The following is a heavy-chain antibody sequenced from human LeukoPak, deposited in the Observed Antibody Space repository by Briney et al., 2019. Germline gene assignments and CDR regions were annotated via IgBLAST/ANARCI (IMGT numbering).Heavy chain of an antibody. CDR2: IYNSGST. CDR1: GGSISSGSYY. J-gene: IGHJ3*02. CDR3: ARQRWSDYYAFDI. D-gene: IGHD3-3*01. Sequence: SETLSLTCTVSGGSISSGSYYWSWIRQPAGKGLEWIGRIYNSGSTNYKASLKSRVTMSVDTSKNQFSLRLSSVTAADTAVYYCARQRWSDYYAFDIWGQGTMVTVSS. V-gene: IGHV4-61*02.